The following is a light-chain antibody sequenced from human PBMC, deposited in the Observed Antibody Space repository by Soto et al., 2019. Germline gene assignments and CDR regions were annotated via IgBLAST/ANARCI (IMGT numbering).Light chain of an antibody. Sequence: EVVLTQSPDTLSLSPGERATLSCRASQSVSSSYLAWYQQKPGQAPRLLIYGASSRVTGIPDRFSGSGSGTDFTLTISRLEPEDFAVYYCQQYGSSPLTFGGGTKVDIK. CDR1: QSVSSSY. V-gene: IGKV3-20*01. CDR3: QQYGSSPLT. J-gene: IGKJ4*01. CDR2: GAS.